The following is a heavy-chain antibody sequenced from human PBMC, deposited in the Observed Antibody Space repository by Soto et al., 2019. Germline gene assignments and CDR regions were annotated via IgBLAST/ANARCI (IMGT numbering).Heavy chain of an antibody. CDR2: FDPEDGET. CDR1: GYTLTELS. J-gene: IGHJ4*02. CDR3: ATSSIAVAGPFDY. Sequence: ASVKVSCKVSGYTLTELSMHWVRQAPGKGLEWMGGFDPEDGETIYAQKFQGRVTMIEDTSTDTAYMELSSLRSEDTAVYYCATSSIAVAGPFDYWGQGTLVTVSS. V-gene: IGHV1-24*01. D-gene: IGHD6-19*01.